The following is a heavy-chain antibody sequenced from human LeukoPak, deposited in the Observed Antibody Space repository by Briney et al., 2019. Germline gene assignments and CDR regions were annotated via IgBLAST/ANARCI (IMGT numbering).Heavy chain of an antibody. CDR2: IYYSGST. D-gene: IGHD5-24*01. CDR1: GGSISSSSYY. V-gene: IGHV4-39*07. Sequence: SETLSLTCTVSGGSISSSSYYWGWIRQPPGKGLEWIGSIYYSGSTYYNPSLKSRVTISVDTSKNQFSLKLSSVTAADTAVYYCARGGGRWLQINQGIFDYWGQGTLVTVSS. J-gene: IGHJ4*02. CDR3: ARGGGRWLQINQGIFDY.